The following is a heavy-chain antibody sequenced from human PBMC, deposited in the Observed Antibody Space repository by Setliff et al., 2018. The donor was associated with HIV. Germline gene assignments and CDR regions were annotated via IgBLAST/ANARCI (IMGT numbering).Heavy chain of an antibody. J-gene: IGHJ4*02. CDR1: GFTFSSYA. V-gene: IGHV3-23*01. CDR2: ISGSGGST. Sequence: GGSLRLSCAASGFTFSSYAMSWVRQAPGKGLEWVSGISGSGGSTYYADSVKGRFTISRDNSKYTLYLQMNSLRADDTAVYYCARGGLDSVFQSFDYWGQGTLVTVSS. D-gene: IGHD2-21*01. CDR3: ARGGLDSVFQSFDY.